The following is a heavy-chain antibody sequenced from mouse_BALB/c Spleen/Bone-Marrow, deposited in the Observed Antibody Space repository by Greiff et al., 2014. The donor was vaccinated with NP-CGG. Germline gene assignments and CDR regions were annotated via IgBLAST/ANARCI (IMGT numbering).Heavy chain of an antibody. V-gene: IGHV14-3*02. CDR1: GFNIKDTH. CDR3: ASYYYGSSRFAY. J-gene: IGHJ3*01. Sequence: EVQRVESGAELVKPGASVKLSCTASGFNIKDTHMHWVKQRPEQGLEWIGRIDPANGNTKYDPKFQGKATITADTSSNTAYLQLSSLTSEDTAVYYCASYYYGSSRFAYWGQGTLVTVSA. D-gene: IGHD1-1*01. CDR2: IDPANGNT.